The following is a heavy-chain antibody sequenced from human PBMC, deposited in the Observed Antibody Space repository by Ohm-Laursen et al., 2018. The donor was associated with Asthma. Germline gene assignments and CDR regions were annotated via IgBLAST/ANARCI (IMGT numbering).Heavy chain of an antibody. Sequence: GASVKVSCKASGYTFTNYYMHWVRQAPGQGLEWMGIINPSGGSTSYAQKFQGRVTMTRDTSTSTVYIELSSLRSEDTAVYYCAREGTVAGRGLDYWGLGTLVTVSS. CDR3: AREGTVAGRGLDY. CDR1: GYTFTNYY. V-gene: IGHV1-46*01. D-gene: IGHD6-19*01. CDR2: INPSGGST. J-gene: IGHJ4*02.